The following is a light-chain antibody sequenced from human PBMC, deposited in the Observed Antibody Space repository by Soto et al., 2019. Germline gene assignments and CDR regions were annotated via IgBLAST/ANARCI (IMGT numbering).Light chain of an antibody. Sequence: DLQMTPSPSSLSASVGDRVTITCQASQDISNYLNWYQQKPGKAPKLLIYDASNLETGVPSRFSGSGSGTDFTFTISSLQPEDIATYYCQQYDNLITFGQGTRLEMK. V-gene: IGKV1-33*01. CDR3: QQYDNLIT. CDR1: QDISNY. J-gene: IGKJ5*01. CDR2: DAS.